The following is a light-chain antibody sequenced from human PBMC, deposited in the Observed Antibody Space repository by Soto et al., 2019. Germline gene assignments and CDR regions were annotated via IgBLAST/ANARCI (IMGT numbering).Light chain of an antibody. V-gene: IGKV2D-29*02. J-gene: IGKJ5*01. CDR3: MQSTQLPPN. CDR1: QSLLHITGETF. Sequence: DVVMTQTPLSLSVAPGQPASISCKSSQSLLHITGETFLFWYLQKPGQSPQLLIYEVSTRVSGGPDSFRGSGSGTDFTLEISRVETDDVCIYYCMQSTQLPPNFGQGTRL. CDR2: EVS.